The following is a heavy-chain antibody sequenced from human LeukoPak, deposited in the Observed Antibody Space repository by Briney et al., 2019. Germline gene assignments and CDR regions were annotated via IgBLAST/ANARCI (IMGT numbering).Heavy chain of an antibody. CDR1: GFTFSSYG. CDR3: AKEWVYSDYFYDY. Sequence: GGSLRLSCAASGFTFSSYGMRWVRQPPGRGVEGVSAISGSGCSTYYPDSVKGRFTISRDNSKHMLYLQMNSLRAEDTAVYYCAKEWVYSDYFYDYWGQGTRVSVSS. V-gene: IGHV3-23*01. CDR2: ISGSGCST. D-gene: IGHD4-11*01. J-gene: IGHJ4*02.